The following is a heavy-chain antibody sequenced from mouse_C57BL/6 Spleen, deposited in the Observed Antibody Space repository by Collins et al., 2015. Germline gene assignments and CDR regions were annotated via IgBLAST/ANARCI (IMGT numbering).Heavy chain of an antibody. V-gene: IGHV1-9*01. J-gene: IGHJ4*01. CDR3: AREGAYDGYYGGAMDY. CDR2: ILPGSGRT. D-gene: IGHD2-3*01. Sequence: QRPGHGLEWIGEILPGSGRTNYNEKFKGKATFTADTSSNTAYMQLSSLTTEDSAIYYCAREGAYDGYYGGAMDYWGQGTSVTVSS.